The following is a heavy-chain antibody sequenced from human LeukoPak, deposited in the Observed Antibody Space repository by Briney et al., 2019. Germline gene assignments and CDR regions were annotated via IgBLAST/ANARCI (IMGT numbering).Heavy chain of an antibody. Sequence: GGSLRLSCAASGFTFSSYAMSWVRQAPGKGLEWVSAISGSGGSTYYADSVKGRFTISRDNSKDTLYLQMNSLRAEDTAVYYCAKDSEGRMKVGHWGQGTLVTVSS. D-gene: IGHD2/OR15-2a*01. J-gene: IGHJ4*02. CDR2: ISGSGGST. V-gene: IGHV3-23*01. CDR3: AKDSEGRMKVGH. CDR1: GFTFSSYA.